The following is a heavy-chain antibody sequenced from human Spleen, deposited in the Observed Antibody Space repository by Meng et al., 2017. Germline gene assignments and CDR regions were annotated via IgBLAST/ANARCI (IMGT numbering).Heavy chain of an antibody. CDR1: GFTVSSNY. V-gene: IGHV3-53*05. CDR3: ARAGAGYNSGWLDY. CDR2: FYSGGNT. D-gene: IGHD6-19*01. J-gene: IGHJ4*02. Sequence: GGSLRLSCAASGFTVSSNYMSWVRQAPGKGLEWVSVFYSGGNTYYAASVKGRFTISRDNSKNTLYLQMNSLRDEDTATYYCARAGAGYNSGWLDYWGQGTLVTVSS.